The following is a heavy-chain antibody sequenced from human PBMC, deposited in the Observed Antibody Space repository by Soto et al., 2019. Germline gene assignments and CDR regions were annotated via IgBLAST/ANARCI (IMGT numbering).Heavy chain of an antibody. CDR2: IKQDGSQT. CDR1: GFIVSNYW. D-gene: IGHD5-12*01. J-gene: IGHJ4*02. V-gene: IGHV3-7*03. CDR3: ARGTDGYNYWGNSLDY. Sequence: GWSLRLSSATSGFIVSNYWMTWVRQAPGKGLDWGANIKQDGSQTFYVDSVKGRFTISRDNAKTSLYLEMKSLRAEDTAVYYCARGTDGYNYWGNSLDYWGQGIQVTVSS.